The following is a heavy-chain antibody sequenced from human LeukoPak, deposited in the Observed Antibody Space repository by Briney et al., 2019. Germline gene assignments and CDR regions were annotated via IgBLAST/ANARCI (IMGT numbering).Heavy chain of an antibody. Sequence: GASVKVSCKASGYTFDSCGITWVRQAPGQGLEWMGWIRVYSGEADSAQNVKGRVTMTTDTSTTTAYLELRGLTSDDTAVYYCARGTSGWYWLDPWGQGTLVIVSA. CDR2: IRVYSGEA. J-gene: IGHJ5*02. CDR3: ARGTSGWYWLDP. D-gene: IGHD6-19*01. V-gene: IGHV1-18*01. CDR1: GYTFDSCG.